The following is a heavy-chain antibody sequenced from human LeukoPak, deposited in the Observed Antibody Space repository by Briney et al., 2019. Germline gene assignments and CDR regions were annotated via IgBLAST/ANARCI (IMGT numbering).Heavy chain of an antibody. V-gene: IGHV4-39*07. CDR2: IYYSGST. CDR1: SSSW. CDR3: ARDQGTYYDFWSGYYTSLAPFDY. J-gene: IGHJ4*02. D-gene: IGHD3-3*01. Sequence: SSSWMAWVRQPPGKGLEWIGSIYYSGSTYYNPSLKSRVTISVDTSKNQFSLKLSSVTAADTAVYYCARDQGTYYDFWSGYYTSLAPFDYWGQGTLVTVSS.